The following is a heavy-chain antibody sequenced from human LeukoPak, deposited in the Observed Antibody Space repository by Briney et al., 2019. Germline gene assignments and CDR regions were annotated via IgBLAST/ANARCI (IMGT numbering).Heavy chain of an antibody. V-gene: IGHV3-15*01. D-gene: IGHD2-21*02. CDR2: LKSKTDGGTT. CDR3: TTRIVVVTAHTARGFGTSIDY. CDR1: GFTFNNTR. Sequence: GGSLRLSCAASGFTFNNTRMRRVRQAPGKGLKWVGRLKSKTDGGTTDYAVTVKGRVTISREDSYTTLHLQINRLKTQDTDVYYCTTRIVVVTAHTARGFGTSIDYWGQGTLVTVSS. J-gene: IGHJ4*02.